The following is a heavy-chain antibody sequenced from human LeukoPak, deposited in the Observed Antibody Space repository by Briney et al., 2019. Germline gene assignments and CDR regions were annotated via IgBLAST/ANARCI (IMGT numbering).Heavy chain of an antibody. D-gene: IGHD3-22*01. Sequence: GASVKVSCKASGYTFSNFYMNWVRQGPGQGLEWMGILNPSGGSTRYAQKFQGRVTMTRDTSTSTVYMELSSLRSEDTAVYYCARGSSSGAYYFDYWGQGALVTVSS. CDR3: ARGSSSGAYYFDY. J-gene: IGHJ4*02. V-gene: IGHV1-46*01. CDR2: LNPSGGST. CDR1: GYTFSNFY.